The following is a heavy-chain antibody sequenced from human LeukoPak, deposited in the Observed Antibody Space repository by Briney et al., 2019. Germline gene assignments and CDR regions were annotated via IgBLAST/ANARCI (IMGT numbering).Heavy chain of an antibody. V-gene: IGHV3-30*18. CDR1: GFTFSTYG. J-gene: IGHJ4*02. CDR2: ISYDGSNK. Sequence: GGSLRLSCAASGFTFSTYGMHWVRQAPGKGLEWVAVISYDGSNKYYADSVKGRFTISRDNSKNTLYLQMNSLRAEDAAVYYCANREYHLPALYWGQGTLVTVSS. D-gene: IGHD2-2*01. CDR3: ANREYHLPALY.